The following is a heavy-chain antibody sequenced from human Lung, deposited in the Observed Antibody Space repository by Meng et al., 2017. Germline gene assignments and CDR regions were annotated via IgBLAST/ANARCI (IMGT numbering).Heavy chain of an antibody. V-gene: IGHV4-34*01. J-gene: IGHJ4*02. CDR3: ARGPTTMAHDFDY. CDR2: INHSGST. CDR1: GGSFSDYY. Sequence: VELKQWGAGLLKPSETLSLPCVVAGGSFSDYYWSWIRQPPGKGLEWIGEINHSGSTNYTPSLERRATISVDTSQNNLSLKLSSVTAADSAVYYCARGPTTMAHDFDYWGQGTLVTVSS. D-gene: IGHD4-11*01.